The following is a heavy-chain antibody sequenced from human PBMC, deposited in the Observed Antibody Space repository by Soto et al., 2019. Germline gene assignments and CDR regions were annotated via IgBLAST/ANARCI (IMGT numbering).Heavy chain of an antibody. V-gene: IGHV4-39*01. D-gene: IGHD3-22*01. CDR2: ICYTGST. J-gene: IGHJ4*02. CDR1: DDSISSSTYY. Sequence: PSDTLSLTCSVSDDSISSSTYYWGWIRQPPGKGLEWLGYICYTGSTYKNPSLKSRVTISADSSKNQFSVNLTSVTATDTAVYYFARRPSSGYAYYFDYRGQGNLVT. CDR3: ARRPSSGYAYYFDY.